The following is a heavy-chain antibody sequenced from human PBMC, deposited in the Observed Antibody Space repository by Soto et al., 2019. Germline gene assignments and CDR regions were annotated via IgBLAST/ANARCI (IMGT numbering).Heavy chain of an antibody. D-gene: IGHD2-8*01. J-gene: IGHJ4*02. CDR3: TRERSGYCTNGVCYKPFDY. CDR1: GFTFGDYA. CDR2: IRSKAYGGTT. Sequence: GGSLRLSCTASGFTFGDYAMSWFRQAPGKGLEWVGFIRSKAYGGTTEYAASVKGRFTISRDDSKSIAYLQMNSLKTEDTAVYYCTRERSGYCTNGVCYKPFDYWGQGTLVTVSS. V-gene: IGHV3-49*03.